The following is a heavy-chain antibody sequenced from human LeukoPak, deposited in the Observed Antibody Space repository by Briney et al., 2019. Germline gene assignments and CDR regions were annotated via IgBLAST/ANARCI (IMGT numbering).Heavy chain of an antibody. CDR1: GGSFSGYY. CDR2: INHSGST. Sequence: TPSETLSLTCAVYGGSFSGYYWSWIRQPPGKGLEWIGEINHSGSTNYNPSHKSRVNISVDPSKNQFSLKLSSVTAADTAVYYCARRVAGSGSYYRTPYYYYYYMDVWGKGTTVTVSS. D-gene: IGHD3-10*01. CDR3: ARRVAGSGSYYRTPYYYYYYMDV. J-gene: IGHJ6*03. V-gene: IGHV4-34*01.